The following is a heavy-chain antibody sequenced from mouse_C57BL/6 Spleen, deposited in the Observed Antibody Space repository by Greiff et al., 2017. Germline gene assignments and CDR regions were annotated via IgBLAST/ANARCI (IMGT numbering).Heavy chain of an antibody. D-gene: IGHD2-3*01. CDR1: GFTFSSYA. V-gene: IGHV5-9-1*02. J-gene: IGHJ2*01. CDR2: ISSGGDYI. Sequence: EVKLVESGAGLVKPGGSLKLSCAASGFTFSSYAMSWVRQTPEQRLEWVAYISSGGDYIYYADTVKGRFPISSEHTRNTLYLQMSSLKSEDTAMYYCTRWYDGYFYFDYWGQGTTLTVSS. CDR3: TRWYDGYFYFDY.